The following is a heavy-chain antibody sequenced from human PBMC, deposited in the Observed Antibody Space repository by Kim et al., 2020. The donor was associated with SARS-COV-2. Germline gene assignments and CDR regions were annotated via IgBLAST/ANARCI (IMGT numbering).Heavy chain of an antibody. V-gene: IGHV3-7*04. CDR3: ARVYGDYDYYFDY. D-gene: IGHD4-17*01. Sequence: YVDSAKGRFTITRDNAKNPLYLQMNSLRAEDTAVYYCARVYGDYDYYFDYWGQGTLVTVSS. J-gene: IGHJ4*02.